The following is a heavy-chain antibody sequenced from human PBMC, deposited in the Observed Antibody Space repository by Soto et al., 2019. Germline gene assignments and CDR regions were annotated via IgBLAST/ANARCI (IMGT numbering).Heavy chain of an antibody. CDR3: AREGRLAASIFHNWFDP. CDR2: TYYRSKWFN. D-gene: IGHD3-3*02. V-gene: IGHV6-1*01. CDR1: GDSVSNNSAA. Sequence: SQTLSLTCAFSGDSVSNNSAAWNWIRQSPSRGLEWLGRTYYRSKWFNNYALSVKGRITINPDTSKNQFSLQLNSVTPEDTAVYYCAREGRLAASIFHNWFDPWGQGTLVTVSS. J-gene: IGHJ5*02.